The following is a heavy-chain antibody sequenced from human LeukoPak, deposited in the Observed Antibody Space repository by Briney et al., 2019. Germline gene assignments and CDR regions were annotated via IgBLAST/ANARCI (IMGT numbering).Heavy chain of an antibody. V-gene: IGHV3-7*01. J-gene: IGHJ4*02. CDR2: IKQDGSEK. Sequence: GGSLRLSCAASGFTFDDYGMSWVRQVRQAPGKGLEWVANIKQDGSEKYYVDSVKGRFTISRDNAKNSLYLQMNSLRAEDTAVYYCARDKVVGATNFDYWGQGTLVTVSS. D-gene: IGHD1-26*01. CDR1: GFTFDDYG. CDR3: ARDKVVGATNFDY.